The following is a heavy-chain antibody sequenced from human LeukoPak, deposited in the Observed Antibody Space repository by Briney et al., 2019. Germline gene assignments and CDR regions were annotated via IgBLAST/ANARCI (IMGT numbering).Heavy chain of an antibody. V-gene: IGHV3-21*01. CDR1: GFTFNSYS. Sequence: GGSLRLSFAASGFTFNSYSMNWVPQTPGKGLELVSSISATSSYIYYEDSARGGFTISRDNAKNSLYLQMKSLRAEDTAVYYCARDKTEQWLVLEAFDIWGQGTVVTVSS. J-gene: IGHJ3*02. D-gene: IGHD6-19*01. CDR3: ARDKTEQWLVLEAFDI. CDR2: ISATSSYI.